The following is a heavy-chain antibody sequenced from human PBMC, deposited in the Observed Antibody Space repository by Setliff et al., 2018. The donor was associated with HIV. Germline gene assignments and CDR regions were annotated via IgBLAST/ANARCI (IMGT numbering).Heavy chain of an antibody. Sequence: KPSETLSLTCAVSGYSISSGFYWGWIRQPPGKGLEWIGTIYHSGSTYYNPSLKSRVTISVDTSKNQFSLKVSSVTAADTAVYYCARQSSGSPEYFQQWGQGTLVTVSS. CDR2: IYHSGST. V-gene: IGHV4-38-2*01. CDR3: ARQSSGSPEYFQQ. CDR1: GYSISSGFY. D-gene: IGHD1-26*01. J-gene: IGHJ1*01.